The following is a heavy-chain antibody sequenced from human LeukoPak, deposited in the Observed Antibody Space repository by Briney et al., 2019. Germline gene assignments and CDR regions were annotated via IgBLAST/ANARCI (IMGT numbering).Heavy chain of an antibody. J-gene: IGHJ4*02. Sequence: PGGSLRLSCTASGFTFGDYAMSWVRQPPGKGLEWIGEINHSGSTNYNPSLKSRVTISVDTSKNQFSLKLSSVTAADTAVYYCARDPDYDILTGYAPFDYWGQGTLVTVSS. V-gene: IGHV4-34*01. CDR2: INHSGST. CDR1: GFTFGDYA. CDR3: ARDPDYDILTGYAPFDY. D-gene: IGHD3-9*01.